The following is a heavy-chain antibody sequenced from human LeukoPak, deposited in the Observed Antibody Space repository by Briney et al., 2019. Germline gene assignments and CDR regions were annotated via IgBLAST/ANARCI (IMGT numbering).Heavy chain of an antibody. CDR1: GFTFTSDA. CDR3: AKGRGNSSTWDL. CDR2: IRGDGVYT. D-gene: IGHD6-13*01. Sequence: GGSLRLSCEGSGFTFTSDAMTWVRQAPGKGLEWVSLIRGDGVYTESADSVKGRFTISRDNSKNTVYLQMNSLRAEDTAVYYCAKGRGNSSTWDLWGKGTLVMVPS. J-gene: IGHJ5*02. V-gene: IGHV3-23*01.